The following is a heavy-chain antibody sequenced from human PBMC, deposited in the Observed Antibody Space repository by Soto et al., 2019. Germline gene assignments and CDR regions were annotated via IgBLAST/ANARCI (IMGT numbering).Heavy chain of an antibody. CDR2: IKSKTDGGTT. D-gene: IGHD3-3*01. V-gene: IGHV3-15*01. CDR1: SVTFGQAW. CDR3: TARSGGHDFLSAVRALRHY. J-gene: IGHJ4*02. Sequence: SLSLPSPPPSVTFGQAWMSWIRRTPGKSLIWVGGIKSKTDGGTTDYAAPEKGRFTNSRSDSKNTLYLQRNSVKTEDAAVYYCTARSGGHDFLSAVRALRHYWVQGTLVTVSS.